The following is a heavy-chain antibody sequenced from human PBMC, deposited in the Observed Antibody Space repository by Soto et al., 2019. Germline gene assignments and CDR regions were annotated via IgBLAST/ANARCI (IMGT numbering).Heavy chain of an antibody. V-gene: IGHV1-69*04. CDR3: AREVCGGDCYDY. D-gene: IGHD2-21*01. CDR1: GGTFSSYT. Sequence: ASVKVSRKASGGTFSSYTINWVRQAPGQGLEWMGRIIPILGISNYTQKFQGRVTLTADTSTSTAYMELSSLRSEDTAVYYCAREVCGGDCYDYWGQGTLVTVSS. CDR2: IIPILGIS. J-gene: IGHJ4*02.